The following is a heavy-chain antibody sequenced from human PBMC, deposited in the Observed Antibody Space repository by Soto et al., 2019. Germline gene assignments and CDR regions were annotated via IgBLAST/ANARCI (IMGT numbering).Heavy chain of an antibody. D-gene: IGHD3-10*01. V-gene: IGHV4-31*03. J-gene: IGHJ4*02. Sequence: QVQLQESGPGLVKPSQTLSLTCTVSGGSISSGGYYWSWIRQHPGKVLEWIGYIYYSGSTYYNPSLKSRVTISVDTSKNQCSLKLSSVTAADTAVYYCARDRWFGELSLSDWGQGTLVTVSS. CDR1: GGSISSGGYY. CDR2: IYYSGST. CDR3: ARDRWFGELSLSD.